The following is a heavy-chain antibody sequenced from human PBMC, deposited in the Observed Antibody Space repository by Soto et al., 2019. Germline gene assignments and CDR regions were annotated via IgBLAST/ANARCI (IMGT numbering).Heavy chain of an antibody. D-gene: IGHD3-3*01. Sequence: ASVKVSCKASGYTFTSYGISWVRQAPGQGLEWMGWISAYNGNTNYAQKLQGRVTMTTDTSTSTAYMELRSLRSDDTAVYYCARDADYDFWSGYYNYYYYYMDFWGKGTTVTVSS. CDR1: GYTFTSYG. V-gene: IGHV1-18*01. CDR3: ARDADYDFWSGYYNYYYYYMDF. J-gene: IGHJ6*03. CDR2: ISAYNGNT.